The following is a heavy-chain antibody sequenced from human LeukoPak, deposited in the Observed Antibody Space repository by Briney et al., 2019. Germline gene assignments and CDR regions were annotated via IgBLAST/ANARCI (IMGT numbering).Heavy chain of an antibody. J-gene: IGHJ4*02. CDR1: GYTFTGYY. D-gene: IGHD5-18*01. CDR3: AREIGPRQLHLWGSAFDY. CDR2: INPSDGKT. Sequence: ASVKVSCKASGYTFTGYYMHWVRQAPGQGLEWMGIINPSDGKTSYAQKFQGRVTMTRDTSTSTVYMELSSLRSEDTAVYYCAREIGPRQLHLWGSAFDYWGQGTLVTVSS. V-gene: IGHV1-46*01.